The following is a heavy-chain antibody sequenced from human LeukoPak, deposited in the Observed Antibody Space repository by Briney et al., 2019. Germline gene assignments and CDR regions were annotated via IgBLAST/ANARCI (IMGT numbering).Heavy chain of an antibody. D-gene: IGHD2-2*01. CDR2: ISGSGGST. V-gene: IGHV3-23*01. J-gene: IGHJ4*02. Sequence: SGGSLRLSCAASGFTFSSYAMSWVRQAPGKGLEWVSAISGSGGSTYYADSVKGRFTISRDNSKNTLYLQMNSLRAEDTAVYYCAKTDIVVVPAAPMTDYWGQGTLVTVSS. CDR3: AKTDIVVVPAAPMTDY. CDR1: GFTFSSYA.